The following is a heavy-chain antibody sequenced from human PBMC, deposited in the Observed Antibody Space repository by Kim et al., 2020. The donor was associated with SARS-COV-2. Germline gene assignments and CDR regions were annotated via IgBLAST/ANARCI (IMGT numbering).Heavy chain of an antibody. J-gene: IGHJ3*02. V-gene: IGHV1-46*01. D-gene: IGHD6-19*01. Sequence: QKFQGRVTMTRDTCTSTVYMELSSLRSEDTAVYYCARDQRYNSGWYNAFDIWGQGTMVTVSS. CDR3: ARDQRYNSGWYNAFDI.